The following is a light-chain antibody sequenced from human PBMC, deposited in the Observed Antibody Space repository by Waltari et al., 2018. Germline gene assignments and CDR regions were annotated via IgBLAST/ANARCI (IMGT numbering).Light chain of an antibody. J-gene: IGLJ1*01. Sequence: QSALTQPASVSGSPGQSITISCTGTSSDVGSDHLVSWFQHHPGKAPKLLIYEVSKRPSGVSSRFSGSKSGSTASLTISGLQAEDAAIYYCYSYPFSNTLFGPGTKVTVL. V-gene: IGLV2-23*02. CDR2: EVS. CDR3: YSYPFSNTL. CDR1: SSDVGSDHL.